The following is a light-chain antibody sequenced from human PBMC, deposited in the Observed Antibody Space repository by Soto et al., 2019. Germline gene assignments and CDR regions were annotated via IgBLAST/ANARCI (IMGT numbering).Light chain of an antibody. J-gene: IGKJ1*01. CDR1: QSLIGR. Sequence: DIHLTQSPSTLSASVGATVTISCRASQSLIGRLAWYQQRPGSAPKLLIYDASSVEGGVPSRFTGDGSGTEFSLTIASLQPDDFGTYYCQQYKSYPWTFGQGTKVDLK. CDR2: DAS. V-gene: IGKV1-5*01. CDR3: QQYKSYPWT.